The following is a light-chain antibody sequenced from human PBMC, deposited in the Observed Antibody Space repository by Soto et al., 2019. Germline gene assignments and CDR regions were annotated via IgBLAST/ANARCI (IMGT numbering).Light chain of an antibody. J-gene: IGKJ3*01. CDR3: QQHNSDSCT. Sequence: DIQLTQSPSFLSASVGDRVTITCRASHDISNYLAWYQQRPGRAPKLLISGASTLQSGVPSRFSGSGSGTEFTLTITSLQPEDFATYYCQQHNSDSCTFGPGAKVDIK. CDR1: HDISNY. CDR2: GAS. V-gene: IGKV1-9*01.